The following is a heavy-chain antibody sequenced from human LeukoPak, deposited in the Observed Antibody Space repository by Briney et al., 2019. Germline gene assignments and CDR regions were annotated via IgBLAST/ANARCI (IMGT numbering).Heavy chain of an antibody. CDR2: IYYSGST. J-gene: IGHJ4*02. Sequence: SETLSLTCTVSGGSISSYYWSWIRQPPGKGLEWIGYIYYSGSTNYNPSLKSRVTISVDTSKNQFSLKLSSVTAADTAVYYCARLSSSGYAHFDYWGQGALVTVSS. CDR3: ARLSSSGYAHFDY. CDR1: GGSISSYY. D-gene: IGHD3-22*01. V-gene: IGHV4-59*08.